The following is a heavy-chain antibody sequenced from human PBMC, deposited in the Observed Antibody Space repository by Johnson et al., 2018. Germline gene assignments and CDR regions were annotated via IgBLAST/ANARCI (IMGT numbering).Heavy chain of an antibody. D-gene: IGHD4-17*01. J-gene: IGHJ3*02. CDR2: IYSVGST. Sequence: EVQLVESGGGLVQPGGSLRLSCAASGFTVSSDYMNWVRQAPGKGLEWVSVIYSVGSTYYADSVKGRFTISRDISKNPLYLQMNGLGAEDTAVDFCARTTRGAFDIWGQGTLVTVSS. CDR1: GFTVSSDY. CDR3: ARTTRGAFDI. V-gene: IGHV3-66*02.